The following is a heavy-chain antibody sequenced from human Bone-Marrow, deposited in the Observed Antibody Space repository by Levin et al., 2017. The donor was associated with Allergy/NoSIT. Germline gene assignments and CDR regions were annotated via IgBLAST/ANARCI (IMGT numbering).Heavy chain of an antibody. J-gene: IGHJ4*02. V-gene: IGHV3-66*01. Sequence: GESLKISCAASGFTVSSNYMSWVRQAPGKGLEWVSVIYSGGSTYYADSVKGRFTISRDNSKNTLYLQMNSLRAEDTAVYYCASEGIAVAGTVYWGQGTLVTVSS. CDR3: ASEGIAVAGTVY. CDR1: GFTVSSNY. D-gene: IGHD6-13*01. CDR2: IYSGGST.